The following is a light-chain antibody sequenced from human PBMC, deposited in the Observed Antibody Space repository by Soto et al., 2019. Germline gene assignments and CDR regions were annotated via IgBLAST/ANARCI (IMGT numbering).Light chain of an antibody. V-gene: IGLV2-14*03. J-gene: IGLJ3*02. CDR2: DVS. Sequence: QSALTQPASVSGSPGQSITISCTGTSSDVGRYNYVSWYQQHPGKAPKLMIYDVSIRPSGVSDRFSGSKSGNTASLTISGLQAEDEADYYCSSCTSSSTVVFGGGTKLTVL. CDR1: SSDVGRYNY. CDR3: SSCTSSSTVV.